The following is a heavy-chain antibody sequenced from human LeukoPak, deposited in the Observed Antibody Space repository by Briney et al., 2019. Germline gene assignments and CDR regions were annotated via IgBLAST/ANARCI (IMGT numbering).Heavy chain of an antibody. CDR3: AKRIYYYDSSGYYLEYFQH. V-gene: IGHV3-23*01. J-gene: IGHJ1*01. CDR2: ISGSGGST. CDR1: GFTFSSYA. D-gene: IGHD3-22*01. Sequence: GGSLRLSCAASGFTFSSYAVSWVRQAPGKGLEWVSAISGSGGSTYYADSVKGRFTISRDNSKNTLYLQMNSLRAEDTAVYYCAKRIYYYDSSGYYLEYFQHWGQGTLVTVSS.